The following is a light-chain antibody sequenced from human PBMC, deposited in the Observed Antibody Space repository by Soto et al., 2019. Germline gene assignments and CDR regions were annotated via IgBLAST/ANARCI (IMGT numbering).Light chain of an antibody. Sequence: QSALTQPASVSGSPGQSITISCTGTSSDVGGYNYVSWYQQHPGKAPKLMIYDVSNRPSGASNRFSGSKSGNTASLTISGLQAEDEADYYCSSYTSSSTVFGTGTQLTVL. J-gene: IGLJ1*01. V-gene: IGLV2-14*01. CDR1: SSDVGGYNY. CDR2: DVS. CDR3: SSYTSSSTV.